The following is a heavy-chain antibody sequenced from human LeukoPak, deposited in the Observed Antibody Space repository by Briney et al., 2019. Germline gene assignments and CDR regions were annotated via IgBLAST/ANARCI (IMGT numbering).Heavy chain of an antibody. V-gene: IGHV4-30-2*01. Sequence: PSETLSLACTLSGGSITSDDYCWSWLRQPGGRGLEWVGYIYHTGSTYYNPSLKSRVTISVDRSKSPFSLKLSSVTAADTAVYYCASVPAAIDYYYYMDVWGKGTTVTVSS. D-gene: IGHD2-2*02. CDR3: ASVPAAIDYYYYMDV. CDR1: GGSITSDDYC. J-gene: IGHJ6*03. CDR2: IYHTGST.